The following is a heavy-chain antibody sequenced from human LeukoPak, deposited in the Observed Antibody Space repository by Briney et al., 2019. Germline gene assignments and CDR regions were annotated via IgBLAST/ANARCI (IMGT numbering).Heavy chain of an antibody. V-gene: IGHV3-49*03. J-gene: IGHJ4*02. CDR3: TRDFPIVGPTTPFDY. CDR1: GFTFSSYG. CDR2: IRSKGQGGTT. D-gene: IGHD1-26*01. Sequence: GGSLRLSCAASGFTFSSYGMNWFRQAPGKGLEWVGFIRSKGQGGTTEYAASVKGRFTISRDDSKSIAYLQMNSLKTEDTAVYYCTRDFPIVGPTTPFDYWGQGTLVTVSS.